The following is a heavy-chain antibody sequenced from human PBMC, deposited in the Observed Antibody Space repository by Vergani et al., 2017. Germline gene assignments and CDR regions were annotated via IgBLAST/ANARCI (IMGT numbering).Heavy chain of an antibody. CDR1: GYTFTGYY. CDR2: INPNSGGT. J-gene: IGHJ4*02. CDR3: ARVMAAEYYFDY. V-gene: IGHV1-2*02. D-gene: IGHD5-24*01. Sequence: QVQLVQSGAEVKKPGASVKVSCKASGYTFTGYYMHWVRQAPGQGLERMGWINPNSGGTNYAQKFQGRVTMTRDTSTSTAYMELRSLRSDDTAVYYCARVMAAEYYFDYWGQGTLVTVSS.